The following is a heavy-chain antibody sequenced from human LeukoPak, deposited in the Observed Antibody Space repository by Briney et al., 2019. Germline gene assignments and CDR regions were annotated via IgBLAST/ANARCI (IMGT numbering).Heavy chain of an antibody. CDR3: ARDGARYSGSYYDDY. J-gene: IGHJ4*02. CDR1: GFTFSSYD. V-gene: IGHV3-64*01. CDR2: ISGNGGTT. D-gene: IGHD1-26*01. Sequence: GGSLRLSCAASGFTFSSYDMQWVRQAPGKGLEYVSAISGNGGTTYYANSVKGRFTISRDNSKNTLYLQMGSLRAEDMAVYYCARDGARYSGSYYDDYWGQGTLVTVSS.